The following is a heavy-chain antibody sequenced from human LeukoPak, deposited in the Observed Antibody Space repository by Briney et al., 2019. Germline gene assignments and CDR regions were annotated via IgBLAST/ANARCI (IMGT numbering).Heavy chain of an antibody. CDR3: ARIAAAGTPTEYFQH. J-gene: IGHJ1*01. Sequence: SEALSLTCTVSGGSISSSSYYWGWIRQPPGKGLEWIGSIYYSGSTYYNPSLKSRVTISVDTSKNQFSLKLSSVTAADTAVYYCARIAAAGTPTEYFQHWGQGTLVTVSS. V-gene: IGHV4-39*01. CDR1: GGSISSSSYY. D-gene: IGHD6-13*01. CDR2: IYYSGST.